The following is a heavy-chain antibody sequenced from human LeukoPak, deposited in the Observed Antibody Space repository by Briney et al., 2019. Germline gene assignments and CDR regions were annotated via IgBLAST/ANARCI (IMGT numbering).Heavy chain of an antibody. Sequence: GGSLRLSCAASGFTFSSYWMSWVRQAPGKGLEWVANIKQDGSEKYYVDSVKGRFTISRDNAKNSLYLQMNSLRAEDTAVYYCAALPSYYYYYYGMDVWGQGTTVTVSS. J-gene: IGHJ6*02. V-gene: IGHV3-7*01. CDR3: AALPSYYYYYYGMDV. D-gene: IGHD1-26*01. CDR1: GFTFSSYW. CDR2: IKQDGSEK.